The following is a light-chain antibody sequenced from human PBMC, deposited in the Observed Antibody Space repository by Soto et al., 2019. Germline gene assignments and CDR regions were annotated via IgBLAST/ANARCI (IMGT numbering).Light chain of an antibody. Sequence: QSVLTQPPSASGSFGQSVTISCTGTTGAVGGYNYVSWYQQHPGKAPKLMIYEVSGRPSGVPDRFSGSKSGNTASLTVSGLQAVDEADYYCSSYSGTNYHYVFGTGTKLTVL. CDR1: TGAVGGYNY. V-gene: IGLV2-8*01. CDR2: EVS. CDR3: SSYSGTNYHYV. J-gene: IGLJ1*01.